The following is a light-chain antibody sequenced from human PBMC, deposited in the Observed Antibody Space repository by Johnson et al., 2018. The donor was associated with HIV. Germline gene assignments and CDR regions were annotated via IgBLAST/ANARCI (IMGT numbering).Light chain of an antibody. CDR2: KND. Sequence: QSVLTQPPSVSAAPGQKVTISCSGSSSNIGNNYVSWYQQLPGTAPKLLIYKNDKRPSGIPDRFSGSNSGTSATLGITGLQTGDEADYYCGTWGTSLDGGGLFGPGTTVTVL. J-gene: IGLJ1*01. V-gene: IGLV1-51*02. CDR3: GTWGTSLDGGGL. CDR1: SSNIGNNY.